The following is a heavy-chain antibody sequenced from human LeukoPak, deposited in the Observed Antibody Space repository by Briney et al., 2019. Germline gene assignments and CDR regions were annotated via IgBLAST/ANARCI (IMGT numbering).Heavy chain of an antibody. CDR2: ISSNGGST. J-gene: IGHJ4*02. Sequence: GGSLTLSCSASGFTFSSYAMHWVRQAPGKGLEYVSAISSNGGSTYYADSVKGRFTISRDNSKSTLYLQMSRLRAEDTAVYYCVKVGYYDSSGQGYWGQGTLVSVSP. CDR1: GFTFSSYA. V-gene: IGHV3-64D*09. CDR3: VKVGYYDSSGQGY. D-gene: IGHD3-22*01.